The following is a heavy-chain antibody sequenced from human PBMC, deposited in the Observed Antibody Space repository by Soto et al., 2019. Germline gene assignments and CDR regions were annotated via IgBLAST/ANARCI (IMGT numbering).Heavy chain of an antibody. V-gene: IGHV1-46*04. Sequence: ASVKVSCKASGYTFTDYHIHWMRQAPGQGLEWMGIINPFSGSTAYAQKLQGRVTMTRDTSTSAVYMELSSLRSEDTAVYYCARGSSYYYESSGPPEYFQHWGQGSLVTVSS. CDR3: ARGSSYYYESSGPPEYFQH. D-gene: IGHD3-22*01. CDR2: INPFSGST. CDR1: GYTFTDYH. J-gene: IGHJ1*01.